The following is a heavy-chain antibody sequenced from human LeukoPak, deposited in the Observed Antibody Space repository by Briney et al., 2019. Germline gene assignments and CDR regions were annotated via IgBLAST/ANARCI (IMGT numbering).Heavy chain of an antibody. V-gene: IGHV3-30*02. J-gene: IGHJ6*03. Sequence: PGGSLRLSCAASGFTFSSYGMHWVRQAPGKGLELVTFIRYDGSDKYYADSVKGRFTISRDNSKNTLYLQMNSLRAEDTAVYYCAKRGYYGSGSYYLYYYYYMDVWGKGTTVTVSS. CDR1: GFTFSSYG. CDR3: AKRGYYGSGSYYLYYYYYMDV. CDR2: IRYDGSDK. D-gene: IGHD3-10*01.